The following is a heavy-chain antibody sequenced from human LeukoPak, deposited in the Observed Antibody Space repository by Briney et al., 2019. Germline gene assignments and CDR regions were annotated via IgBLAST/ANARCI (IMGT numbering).Heavy chain of an antibody. CDR1: GFTFSSYS. V-gene: IGHV3-21*01. J-gene: IGHJ4*02. Sequence: GGSLRLSCAASGFTFSSYSMNWVRQAPGKGLEWVSSISSSSSYIYYADSVKGRFTISRDNAKNSLYLQMNSLRAEDAAVYYCARDTPPYYDFWSGYYRHFDYWGQGTLVTVSS. CDR2: ISSSSSYI. CDR3: ARDTPPYYDFWSGYYRHFDY. D-gene: IGHD3-3*01.